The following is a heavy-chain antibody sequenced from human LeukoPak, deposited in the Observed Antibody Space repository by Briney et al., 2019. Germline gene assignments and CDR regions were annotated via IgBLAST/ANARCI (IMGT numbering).Heavy chain of an antibody. J-gene: IGHJ4*02. CDR2: IYNDGSST. D-gene: IGHD1-26*01. CDR3: ARVFSGTDLNYHHFDY. Sequence: GGSLRLSCAASGFTFSSYGMHWVRQAPGKGLVWVSRIYNDGSSTSYADSVKGRFTISRDNAKSTLYLQMNSLRAEDTAVYYCARVFSGTDLNYHHFDYWGQGTLVTVSS. CDR1: GFTFSSYG. V-gene: IGHV3-74*01.